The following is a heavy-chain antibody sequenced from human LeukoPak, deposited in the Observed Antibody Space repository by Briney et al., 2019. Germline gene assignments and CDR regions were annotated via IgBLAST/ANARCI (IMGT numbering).Heavy chain of an antibody. Sequence: SETLSLTCTVSGGSISSYYWSWIRQPPGKGLEWIGYIYTSGSTNYNPSLKSRVTISVDTSKNQFSLKLSSVTAADTAVYYCARRMTAYFDYWGQGTLVTVSS. CDR3: ARRMTAYFDY. CDR1: GGSISSYY. J-gene: IGHJ4*02. CDR2: IYTSGST. D-gene: IGHD2-8*01. V-gene: IGHV4-4*09.